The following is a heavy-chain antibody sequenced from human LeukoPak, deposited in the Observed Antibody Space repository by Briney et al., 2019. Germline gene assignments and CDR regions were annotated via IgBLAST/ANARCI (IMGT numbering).Heavy chain of an antibody. V-gene: IGHV3-21*01. CDR2: MSSSSSYI. Sequence: GGSLRLSCAASGFXFSSYSMNWVRQAPGKGQEWLSCMSSSSSYIYYADTVKGRFTISRDNAKNSLYLQMNSLRAEDTAVYYCARDGYCSSTSCYALVNAFDIWGQGTMVTVSP. CDR3: ARDGYCSSTSCYALVNAFDI. J-gene: IGHJ3*02. D-gene: IGHD2-2*03. CDR1: GFXFSSYS.